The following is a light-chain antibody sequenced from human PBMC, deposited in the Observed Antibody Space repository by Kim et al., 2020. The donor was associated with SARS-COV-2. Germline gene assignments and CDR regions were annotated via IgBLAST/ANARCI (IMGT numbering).Light chain of an antibody. CDR2: SDG. CDR3: AAWDGSLNVWV. J-gene: IGLJ3*02. CDR1: KSNVGNNA. V-gene: IGLV1-44*01. Sequence: QSVLTQPPSASGTPGQRVTISCSGSKSNVGNNAVNWYQQFPGTAPKLLIYSDGQRPSGVFDRFSGSKSGTSASLAIGGLHSEDEADYYCAAWDGSLNVWVFGGGTKLTVL.